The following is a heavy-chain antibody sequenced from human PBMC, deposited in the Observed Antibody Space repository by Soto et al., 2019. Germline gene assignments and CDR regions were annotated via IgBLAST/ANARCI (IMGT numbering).Heavy chain of an antibody. Sequence: SVTVFCTASGDTLSSYAISWVRQAPGQVLEWMVWIIPIFGTANYAQKFQGRVTITADESTSTAYMELSSLRSEDTAVYYCAREGREYYDSSGYQPRPPTQFDYWGQGTLVTVSS. D-gene: IGHD3-22*01. CDR1: GDTLSSYA. CDR3: AREGREYYDSSGYQPRPPTQFDY. V-gene: IGHV1-69*01. CDR2: IIPIFGTA. J-gene: IGHJ4*02.